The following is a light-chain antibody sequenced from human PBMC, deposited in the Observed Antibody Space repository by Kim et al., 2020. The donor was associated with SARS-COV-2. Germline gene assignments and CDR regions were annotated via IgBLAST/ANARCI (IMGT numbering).Light chain of an antibody. J-gene: IGKJ2*02. CDR3: QEYDNDSST. CDR2: RAS. Sequence: SASVGDRVTITCRTSQRISNGLAWYQQKPGKAPKLLIHRASHLASGVPSRFGGSGYGTDFTLTITSLQPDDFATYYCQEYDNDSSTFGQGTKLEI. CDR1: QRISNG. V-gene: IGKV1-5*03.